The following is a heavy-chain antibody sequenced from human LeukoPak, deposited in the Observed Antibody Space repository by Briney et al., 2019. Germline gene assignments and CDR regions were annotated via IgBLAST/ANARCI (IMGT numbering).Heavy chain of an antibody. Sequence: GGSLRLSCAASGFTFSNFWMHWVRQAPGKGLVWVSRMNSDGSSTSYADFVKGRFTISRDNAKNTLSLQMNNLRAEDTAVYYCVRDHHCSGGSCYSEGLYFDYWGRGTLVTVSS. V-gene: IGHV3-74*01. J-gene: IGHJ4*02. CDR2: MNSDGSST. CDR1: GFTFSNFW. CDR3: VRDHHCSGGSCYSEGLYFDY. D-gene: IGHD2-15*01.